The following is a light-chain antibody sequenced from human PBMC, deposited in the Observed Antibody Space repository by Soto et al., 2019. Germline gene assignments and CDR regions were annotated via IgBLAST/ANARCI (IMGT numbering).Light chain of an antibody. Sequence: QLVLTQPPSASGSPGQSVTISCTGTSSDVGAYNYVSWNQQHPGKAPKLMIYEVSKRPSGVPDRFSGSKSGNTASLTVSGLQPEDEADYYCSSYAGSNTVTFGGGTKVTVL. CDR2: EVS. CDR3: SSYAGSNTVT. J-gene: IGLJ2*01. V-gene: IGLV2-8*01. CDR1: SSDVGAYNY.